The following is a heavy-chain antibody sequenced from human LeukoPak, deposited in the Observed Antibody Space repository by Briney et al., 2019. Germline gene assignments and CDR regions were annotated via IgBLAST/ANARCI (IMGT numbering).Heavy chain of an antibody. CDR3: ARGGLRFLEPYGMDV. CDR2: IYTSGST. V-gene: IGHV4-4*07. Sequence: PSETLSLTCTVSGGSISSYYWSWIRQPAGKGLEWIGHIYTSGSTNYNPSLKSRVTMSVDTSKNQFSLKLSSVTAADTAVYYCARGGLRFLEPYGMDVWGQGTTVTVSS. CDR1: GGSISSYY. D-gene: IGHD3-3*01. J-gene: IGHJ6*02.